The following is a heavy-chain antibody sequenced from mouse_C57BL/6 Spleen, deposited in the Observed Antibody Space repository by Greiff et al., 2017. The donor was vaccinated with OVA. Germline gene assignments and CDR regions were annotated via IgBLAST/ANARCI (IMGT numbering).Heavy chain of an antibody. D-gene: IGHD1-1*01. CDR2: ISSGGSYT. Sequence: EVMLVESGGDLVKPGGSLKLSCAASGFTFSSYGMSWVRQTPDKRLEWVATISSGGSYTYYPDSVKGRFTISRDNAKNTLFLQMTSLRSEDTAMYYCARAAVVAHYAMDYWGQGTSVTVSS. J-gene: IGHJ4*01. CDR1: GFTFSSYG. CDR3: ARAAVVAHYAMDY. V-gene: IGHV5-6*01.